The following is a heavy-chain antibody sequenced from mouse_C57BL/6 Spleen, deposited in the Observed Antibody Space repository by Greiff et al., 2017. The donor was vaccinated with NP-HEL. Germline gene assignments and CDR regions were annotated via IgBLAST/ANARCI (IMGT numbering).Heavy chain of an antibody. J-gene: IGHJ1*03. CDR2: IYPGDGDT. V-gene: IGHV1-80*01. CDR1: GYAFSSYW. Sequence: QVQLQQSGAELVKPGASVKISCKASGYAFSSYWMNWVKQRPGKGLEWIGQIYPGDGDTNYNGKFKGKATLTADKSSSTAYMQLSSLTSEDSAVYCCARADYDYGSRSYWYFDVWGTGTTVTVSS. CDR3: ARADYDYGSRSYWYFDV. D-gene: IGHD1-1*01.